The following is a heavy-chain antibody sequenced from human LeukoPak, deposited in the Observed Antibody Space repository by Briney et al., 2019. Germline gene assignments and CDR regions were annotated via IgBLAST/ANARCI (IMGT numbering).Heavy chain of an antibody. J-gene: IGHJ4*02. CDR3: VEAVAGTYFDY. CDR1: GYTFTGYY. D-gene: IGHD6-19*01. V-gene: IGHV1-2*02. CDR2: INPNSGGT. Sequence: RASVKVSCKASGYTFTGYYMHWVRQGPGQGLEWMGWINPNSGGTNYAQKFQGRVTMTRDTSISTAYMELSRLRSDDTAVYYCVEAVAGTYFDYWGQGTLVTVSS.